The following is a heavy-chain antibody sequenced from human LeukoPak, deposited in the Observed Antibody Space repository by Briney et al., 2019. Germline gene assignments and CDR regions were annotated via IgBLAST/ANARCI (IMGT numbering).Heavy chain of an antibody. CDR1: GGSISSSSYY. D-gene: IGHD5-12*01. CDR2: IYYSGST. Sequence: SETLSLTCTVSGGSISSSSYYWGWIRQPPGKGLEWIGSIYYSGSTYYNPSLKSRVTISVDTSKNQFSLKLTSVTAADTAVYYCARDTATSDDAFDIWGQGTMVTVSS. J-gene: IGHJ3*02. V-gene: IGHV4-39*07. CDR3: ARDTATSDDAFDI.